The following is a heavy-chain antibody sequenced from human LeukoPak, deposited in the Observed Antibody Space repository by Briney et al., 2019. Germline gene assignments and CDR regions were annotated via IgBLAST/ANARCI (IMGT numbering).Heavy chain of an antibody. CDR2: INHSGST. D-gene: IGHD5-18*01. CDR1: GGSFSGYY. V-gene: IGHV4-34*01. J-gene: IGHJ6*02. Sequence: EILSLTCAVYGGSFSGYYWTWIRQPPGKGLEWIGEINHSGSTNYNPSLESRVTISVDTSKNQFSLKLSSVTAADTAVYYCARGEDTAMTHYGIDVWGQGTTVTVSS. CDR3: ARGEDTAMTHYGIDV.